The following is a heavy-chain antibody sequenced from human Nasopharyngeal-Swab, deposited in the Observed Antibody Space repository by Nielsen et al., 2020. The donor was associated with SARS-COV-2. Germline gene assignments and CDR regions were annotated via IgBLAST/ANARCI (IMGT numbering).Heavy chain of an antibody. CDR1: GFTLSDFY. CDR3: ARDGGRGKSYVMWDY. J-gene: IGHJ4*02. D-gene: IGHD5-18*01. V-gene: IGHV3-11*01. Sequence: GGSLRLSCAASGFTLSDFYMSWIRQAPGKGLEWLSKISSGSDSSVDYADSVKGRFTISRDTAKNSLYLHMDSLGAEDTAVYYCARDGGRGKSYVMWDYGGQGTLVTVSS. CDR2: ISSGSDSSV.